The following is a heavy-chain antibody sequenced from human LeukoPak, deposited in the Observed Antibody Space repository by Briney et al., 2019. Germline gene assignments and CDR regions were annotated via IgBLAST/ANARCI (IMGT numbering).Heavy chain of an antibody. Sequence: GGPLRLSCAASGFTFNTYYMNWVRQAPGKGLEWVSSISTGGTYIYYGDSVKGRFTISRDNAKNSLYLQMNSLRAEDTAVYYCAREAGGFDYWGQGTLVTVSS. J-gene: IGHJ4*02. CDR3: AREAGGFDY. D-gene: IGHD3-10*01. CDR2: ISTGGTYI. CDR1: GFTFNTYY. V-gene: IGHV3-21*01.